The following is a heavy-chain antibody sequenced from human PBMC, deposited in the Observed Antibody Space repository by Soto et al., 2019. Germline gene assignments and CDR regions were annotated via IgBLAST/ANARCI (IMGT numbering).Heavy chain of an antibody. CDR2: ITNDGTNE. D-gene: IGHD1-26*01. J-gene: IGHJ6*02. V-gene: IGHV3-30*18. CDR1: GFVFSDYG. Sequence: QMNLVESGGGVVQPGRSLRLSCAASGFVFSDYGMHWVRQAPGKGLEWVALITNDGTNEYYRESVKGRFSISRGRSTNTVDLLMNSLRPEDTGVYYCAKEGPGGGRHFYYAMDVWGQGTTVTVSS. CDR3: AKEGPGGGRHFYYAMDV.